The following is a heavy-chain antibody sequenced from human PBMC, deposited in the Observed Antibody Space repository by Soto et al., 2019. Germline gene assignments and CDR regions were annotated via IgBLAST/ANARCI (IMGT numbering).Heavy chain of an antibody. D-gene: IGHD5-12*01. CDR1: GGSVSSGSYY. V-gene: IGHV4-61*01. CDR3: ARDPVSSGYDRGDY. CDR2: IYYSGST. Sequence: SETLSLTCTVSGGSVSSGSYYWSWIRQPPGKGLEWIGYIYYSGSTNYNPSLKSRVTISVDTSKNQFSLKLSSVTAADTAVYYCARDPVSSGYDRGDYWGQGTLVTVSS. J-gene: IGHJ4*02.